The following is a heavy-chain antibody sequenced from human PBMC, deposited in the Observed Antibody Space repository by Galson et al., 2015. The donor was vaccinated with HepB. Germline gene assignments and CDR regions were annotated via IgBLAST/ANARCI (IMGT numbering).Heavy chain of an antibody. CDR2: ISTNGVTI. CDR1: DSTFSSYT. CDR3: ARGRQGGAAI. V-gene: IGHV3-48*04. J-gene: IGHJ4*02. Sequence: SLRLSCAASDSTFSSYTMNWVRQTPGKGLQWVSYISTNGVTIHYADSVKGRFTIARDNAKNTMWLQMNSLRAEDTAVYYWARGRQGGAAIWGQGTLVTVSS. D-gene: IGHD2-2*01.